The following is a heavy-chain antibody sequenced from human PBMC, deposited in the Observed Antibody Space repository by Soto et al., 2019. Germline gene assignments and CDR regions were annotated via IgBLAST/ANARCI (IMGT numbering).Heavy chain of an antibody. Sequence: EVQLLESGGGLVQPGVSLRLSCAASGFTFSSYAMSWVRQAPGKGLEWVSATRGSGGSTYYADSVKSRFTISRDNSKNPMYLQMNSLRAEDTAVYYCATVFLVARNRHFDYWGQGPLVTVSS. V-gene: IGHV3-23*01. J-gene: IGHJ4*02. D-gene: IGHD2-8*02. CDR3: ATVFLVARNRHFDY. CDR2: TRGSGGST. CDR1: GFTFSSYA.